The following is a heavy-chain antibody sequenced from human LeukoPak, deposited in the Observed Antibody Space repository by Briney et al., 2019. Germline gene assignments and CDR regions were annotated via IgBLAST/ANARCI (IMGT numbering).Heavy chain of an antibody. D-gene: IGHD2-2*01. CDR1: GFTFSSYG. V-gene: IGHV3-23*01. Sequence: GGSLRLSCAASGFTFSSYGMSWVRQAPGEGLEWVSAISGSGGSTYYADSVKGRFTISGDNSKNTLYLQMNSLRAEDTAVYYCAMSGVPSAGKRFDYWGQGTLVTVSS. CDR3: AMSGVPSAGKRFDY. J-gene: IGHJ4*02. CDR2: ISGSGGST.